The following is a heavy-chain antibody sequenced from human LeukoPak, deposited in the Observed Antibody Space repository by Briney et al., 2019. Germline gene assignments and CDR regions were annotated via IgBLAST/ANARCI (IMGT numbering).Heavy chain of an antibody. J-gene: IGHJ4*02. V-gene: IGHV4-61*01. CDR2: IYYSGST. D-gene: IGHD6-19*01. CDR1: GGSVCSGSYY. CDR3: ARGISSGWSRAVGY. Sequence: PSETLSLTCTVSGGSVCSGSYYWSWIRQPPGKGLDWIGYIYYSGSTNYNPSLKSRVTISVDTSKNQFSLKLSSVTAADTAVYYCARGISSGWSRAVGYWGQGTLVTVSS.